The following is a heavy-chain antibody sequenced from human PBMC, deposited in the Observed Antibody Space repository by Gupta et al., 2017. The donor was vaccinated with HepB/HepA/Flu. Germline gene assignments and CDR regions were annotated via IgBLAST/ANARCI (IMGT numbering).Heavy chain of an antibody. J-gene: IGHJ3*01. V-gene: IGHV3-11*01. CDR3: ARRNDFWSGYHNFDV. D-gene: IGHD3-3*01. CDR2: ICDSGYVL. CDR1: GFTFSDYS. Sequence: QVQLVESGGGLVKPGGALRLSCGASGFTFSDYSVTWIRQAPGAGLGWLADICDSGYVLHYADSVRGRLTISRDNDKNSLYLQLTSRRAEDTAVYYCARRNDFWSGYHNFDVWGQGTMVTVSS.